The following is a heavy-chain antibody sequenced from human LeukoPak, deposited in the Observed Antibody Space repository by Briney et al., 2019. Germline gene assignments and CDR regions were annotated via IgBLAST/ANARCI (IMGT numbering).Heavy chain of an antibody. CDR3: ARSMVTTDRNFDH. CDR2: VSHTGAT. D-gene: IGHD2-21*02. J-gene: IGHJ4*01. V-gene: IGHV4-39*07. Sequence: SETLSFTCTVSGGSITSSPYHWAWIRQPPGRGPEWIGTVSHTGATQYSPSLTSRVTISLDTSKNQFSLSLNSVTAADTAVFYCARSMVTTDRNFDHWGQGTLVTVSS. CDR1: GGSITSSPYH.